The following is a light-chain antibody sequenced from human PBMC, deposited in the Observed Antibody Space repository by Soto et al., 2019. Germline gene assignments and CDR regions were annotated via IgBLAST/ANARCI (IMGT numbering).Light chain of an antibody. J-gene: IGKJ2*01. Sequence: AIQLTQFPPSLSASVGDRVTITCRASQGIASALAWYQQTPGKAPKLLIYDASTLEEGVPSRFSGAGSGTDFTLSISSLQPEDFAVYYCQHYGNSPYTFGQGTKLEI. CDR1: QGIASA. CDR2: DAS. CDR3: QHYGNSPYT. V-gene: IGKV1D-13*01.